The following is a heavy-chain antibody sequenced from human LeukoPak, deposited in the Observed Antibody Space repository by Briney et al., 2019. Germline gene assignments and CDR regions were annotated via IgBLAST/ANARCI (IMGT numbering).Heavy chain of an antibody. V-gene: IGHV3-30*02. J-gene: IGHJ4*02. CDR1: GFSFSNYG. D-gene: IGHD3-9*01. Sequence: GGSLRLSCAASGFSFSNYGMHWVRQAPGKGLEWVAFIRYDGSNIYYADSVKGRFTISRDNSKNTLYLQMNSLRAEDTAVYYCAKDCDILTGYYMCADYWGQGTLVTVSS. CDR2: IRYDGSNI. CDR3: AKDCDILTGYYMCADY.